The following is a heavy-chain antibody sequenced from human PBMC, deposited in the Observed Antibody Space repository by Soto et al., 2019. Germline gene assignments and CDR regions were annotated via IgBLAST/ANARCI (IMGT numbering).Heavy chain of an antibody. CDR1: GGSISSYY. CDR3: ARDRITLANDAFDI. J-gene: IGHJ3*02. V-gene: IGHV4-4*07. Sequence: SETLSITCTVSGGSISSYYWSWIRQPAGKGLEWIGRIYTSGSTNYNPSLKSRVTMSVDTSKNQFSLNLSSVTAAADTAVYYCARDRITLANDAFDIWGQGTMVTVSS. CDR2: IYTSGST. D-gene: IGHD3-10*01.